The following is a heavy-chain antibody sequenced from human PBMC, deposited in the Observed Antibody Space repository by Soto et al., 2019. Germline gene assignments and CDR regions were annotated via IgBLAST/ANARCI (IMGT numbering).Heavy chain of an antibody. Sequence: QVQLVESGGGVVQPGRSLRLSCAASGFTFSSYGMHWVRQAPGKGLEWVAVIWYDGSNKYYADSVKGRFTISRDNSKNTLYLQMNSLRAEDTAVYYCARDRCSSTSCLYYYYYYGMDVWGQGTTVTVSS. D-gene: IGHD2-2*01. J-gene: IGHJ6*02. V-gene: IGHV3-33*01. CDR1: GFTFSSYG. CDR2: IWYDGSNK. CDR3: ARDRCSSTSCLYYYYYYGMDV.